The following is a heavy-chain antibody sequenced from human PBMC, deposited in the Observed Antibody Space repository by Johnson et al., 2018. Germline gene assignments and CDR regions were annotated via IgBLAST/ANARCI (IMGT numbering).Heavy chain of an antibody. D-gene: IGHD3-10*01. CDR3: ARTGIYSPPYYYYGMDV. CDR2: IKEDGSEK. CDR1: GFTFSTYW. Sequence: VQLVEAGGGLVQPGGSLGLSCAASGFTFSTYWMTWVRQAPGKGLEWVANIKEDGSEKNYVDSVRGRFTISRDNADNSLFLQMQTLRVEETAKYYCARTGIYSPPYYYYGMDVWGQGTTVTVSS. J-gene: IGHJ6*02. V-gene: IGHV3-7*01.